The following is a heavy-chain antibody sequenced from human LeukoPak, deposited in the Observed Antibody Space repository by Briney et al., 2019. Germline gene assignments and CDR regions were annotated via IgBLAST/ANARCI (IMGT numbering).Heavy chain of an antibody. CDR2: ISSSGTTM. V-gene: IGHV3-48*03. D-gene: IGHD3-16*01. J-gene: IGHJ4*02. CDR1: GFTFSSYE. CDR3: ARSHDYVWTTYRASDY. Sequence: PGGSLRLSCAASGFTFSSYEMNWVRQAPGRGLEWLSYISSSGTTMYYADSVKGRFTISRDNAKNSLFLEMNSLRVEDTAVYFCARSHDYVWTTYRASDYWGQGTLVTVSS.